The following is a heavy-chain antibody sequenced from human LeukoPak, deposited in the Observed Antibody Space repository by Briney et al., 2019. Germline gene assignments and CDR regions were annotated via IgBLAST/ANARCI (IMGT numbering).Heavy chain of an antibody. CDR1: GFTFNNYA. CDR3: AKVRSSPYDYVWGSYPDNWFDP. V-gene: IGHV3-23*01. CDR2: ISGSDAGT. J-gene: IGHJ5*02. D-gene: IGHD3-16*01. Sequence: TGGSLRLSCAASGFTFNNYAMSWVRQAPGKGLEWVSAISGSDAGTYYADSVKGRFTISRDNSKNTLYLQMNSLRAEDTAVYYCAKVRSSPYDYVWGSYPDNWFDPWGQGTLVTVSS.